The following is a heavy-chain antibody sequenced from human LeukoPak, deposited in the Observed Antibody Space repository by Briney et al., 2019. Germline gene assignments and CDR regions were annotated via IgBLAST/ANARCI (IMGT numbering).Heavy chain of an antibody. CDR3: ARDEAGTTSWYYYYYMDV. V-gene: IGHV4-38-2*02. D-gene: IGHD1-1*01. J-gene: IGHJ6*03. CDR2: TYHNGSS. Sequence: SEPLSLTCTVSGYSISRGYYRGWLRQPPGKGLEWIGRTYHNGSSYYNPLRKSRDTISVDTSKNQFSLNLSSVTAADTAVYYCARDEAGTTSWYYYYYMDVWGKGTTVTVSS. CDR1: GYSISRGYY.